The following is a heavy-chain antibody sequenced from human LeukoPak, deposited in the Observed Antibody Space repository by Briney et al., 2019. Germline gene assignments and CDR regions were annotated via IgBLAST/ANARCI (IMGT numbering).Heavy chain of an antibody. D-gene: IGHD2-21*02. Sequence: GGSLRLSCAASGFTFSTYTMNWVRQTPGKGLEWVSSIGTSTSYIYYADSVKGRFTISRDNAKNSLYLQMNSLRAEDTAVYYCARELPPFDYWGQGTLVTVSS. J-gene: IGHJ4*02. CDR3: ARELPPFDY. CDR2: IGTSTSYI. CDR1: GFTFSTYT. V-gene: IGHV3-21*01.